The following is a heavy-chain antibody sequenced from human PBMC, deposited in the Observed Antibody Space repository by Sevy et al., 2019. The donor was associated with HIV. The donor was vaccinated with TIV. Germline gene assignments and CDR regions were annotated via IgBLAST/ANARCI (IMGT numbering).Heavy chain of an antibody. V-gene: IGHV3-66*01. CDR2: IYSGGST. J-gene: IGHJ4*02. Sequence: GGSLRLSCAASGFTVSSNYMSWVRQAPGKGLEWVSVIYSGGSTYYADSMKGRFTISRDNSKNTRYIQMNSVRAEDTAVYYCAGTLGYCSGGSCYSHFDYWGQGTLVTVSS. CDR3: AGTLGYCSGGSCYSHFDY. D-gene: IGHD2-15*01. CDR1: GFTVSSNY.